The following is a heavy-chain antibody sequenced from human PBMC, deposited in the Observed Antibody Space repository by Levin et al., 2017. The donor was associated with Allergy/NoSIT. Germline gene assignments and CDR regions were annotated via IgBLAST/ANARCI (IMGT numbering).Heavy chain of an antibody. J-gene: IGHJ6*03. D-gene: IGHD5-12*01. V-gene: IGHV1-69*02. Sequence: SVKVSCKASGGTFNVYTISWVRQAPGQGLEWVGRIIPILGIANYAQKFQGRVTIIADKSTSTAYMELSSLRSEDTAVYYCATSREGSRGYDQTRGYYYYYMDVWGKGTTVTVSS. CDR3: ATSREGSRGYDQTRGYYYYYMDV. CDR1: GGTFNVYT. CDR2: IIPILGIA.